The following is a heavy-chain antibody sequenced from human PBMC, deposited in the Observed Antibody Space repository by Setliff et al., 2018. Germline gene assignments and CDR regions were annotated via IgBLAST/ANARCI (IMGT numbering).Heavy chain of an antibody. CDR2: INHSGGT. Sequence: SETLSLTCAVYGGSFSGYYWSWIRQPPGRGLEWIGEINHSGGTSYNPSLMSRVTISVDTSKNQFSLKLNSVTAADTAVYYCARAFIVAPTLFFRRRKGNYMDVWGKGTTVTVSS. J-gene: IGHJ6*03. D-gene: IGHD2-21*01. V-gene: IGHV4-34*01. CDR1: GGSFSGYY. CDR3: ARAFIVAPTLFFRRRKGNYMDV.